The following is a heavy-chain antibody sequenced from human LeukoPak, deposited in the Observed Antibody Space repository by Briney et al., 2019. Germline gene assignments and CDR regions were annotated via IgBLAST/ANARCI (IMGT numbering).Heavy chain of an antibody. Sequence: GGSLRLSCAASGFTFSSYSMNWVRQAPGKELDWVSSINSSSSYIYYADSVKGRFTISRDNAKNSLYLQMNSLRAEDTAVYYCARDGLGDDILTTETLRPLGYWGQGTLVTVSS. CDR1: GFTFSSYS. D-gene: IGHD3-9*01. J-gene: IGHJ4*02. V-gene: IGHV3-21*01. CDR3: ARDGLGDDILTTETLRPLGY. CDR2: INSSSSYI.